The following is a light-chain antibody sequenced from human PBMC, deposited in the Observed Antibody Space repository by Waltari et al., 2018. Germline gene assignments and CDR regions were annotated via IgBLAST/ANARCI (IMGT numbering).Light chain of an antibody. Sequence: DIQMTQSPSTLSASVGDRVTITCRASQRIGTWLAWYQQNPVTAPKVLISKASNLESGVPSRFSGSGSGTEVDLTINSLHPDDFAPYYCQQYRTYPWTFGQGTKVEI. CDR2: KAS. J-gene: IGKJ1*01. CDR1: QRIGTW. V-gene: IGKV1-5*03. CDR3: QQYRTYPWT.